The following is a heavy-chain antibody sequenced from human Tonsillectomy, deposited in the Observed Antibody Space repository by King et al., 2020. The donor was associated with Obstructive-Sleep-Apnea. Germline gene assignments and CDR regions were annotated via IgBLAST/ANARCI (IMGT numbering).Heavy chain of an antibody. J-gene: IGHJ6*02. V-gene: IGHV3-23*04. CDR1: GFGFSSYT. D-gene: IGHD3-10*01. Sequence: VQLVESGGGLLQPGGSLRLSCAASGFGFSSYTMRWVRQAPGKGLEWVSSINAGGGGRYYAESVKGRFTVSRDNTKNTLYLQTNSLRVEDTAVYFCAKDVVGFGEGFALDVWGQGTTVTVSS. CDR2: INAGGGGR. CDR3: AKDVVGFGEGFALDV.